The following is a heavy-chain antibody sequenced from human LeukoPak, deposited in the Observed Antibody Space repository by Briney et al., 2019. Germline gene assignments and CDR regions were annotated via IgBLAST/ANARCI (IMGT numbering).Heavy chain of an antibody. D-gene: IGHD5-24*01. Sequence: ASVKASCKASGYTFTSYAMHWVRQAPGQRLEWMGWISAYNGNTNYAQNLQGRVTMTTDTSTSTAYMELGSLTSDDTAVYYCAREMATYYYYYMDVWGKGTTVTVSS. J-gene: IGHJ6*03. CDR2: ISAYNGNT. V-gene: IGHV1-18*01. CDR1: GYTFTSYA. CDR3: AREMATYYYYYMDV.